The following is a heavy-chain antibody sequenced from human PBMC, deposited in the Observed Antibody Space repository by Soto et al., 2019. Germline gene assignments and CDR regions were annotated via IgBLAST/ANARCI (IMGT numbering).Heavy chain of an antibody. V-gene: IGHV1-8*01. CDR3: ARGLRDYYDSSGYFYYYYGMDV. CDR1: GYTFTSYD. CDR2: MNPNSGNT. D-gene: IGHD3-22*01. Sequence: QVQLVQSGAEVKKPGASVKVSCKASGYTFTSYDINWVRQATGQGLEWMEWMNPNSGNTGYAQKFQGRVTMTRNTSISTAYMELSSLRSEDTAVYYCARGLRDYYDSSGYFYYYYGMDVWGQGTTVTVSS. J-gene: IGHJ6*02.